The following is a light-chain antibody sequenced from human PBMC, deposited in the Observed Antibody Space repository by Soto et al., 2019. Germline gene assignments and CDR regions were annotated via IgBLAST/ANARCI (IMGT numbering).Light chain of an antibody. J-gene: IGKJ4*01. CDR3: QQSSSTPQT. CDR2: TTS. Sequence: DIQMTQSPSSLSASVGDRVTITCRASQTIRNFLNWYQQKPGTAPRLLIHTTSSLQSGVPARFSGSGSGTDFTLNISSLQPEDFETYYCQQSSSTPQTFGGGIKVDIK. CDR1: QTIRNF. V-gene: IGKV1-39*01.